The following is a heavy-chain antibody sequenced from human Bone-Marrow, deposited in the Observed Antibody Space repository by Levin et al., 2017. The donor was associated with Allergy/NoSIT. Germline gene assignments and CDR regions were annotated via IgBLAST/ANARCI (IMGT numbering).Heavy chain of an antibody. CDR1: GGSIGSYY. V-gene: IGHV4-59*01. CDR3: ARGAGNYLGTKLDY. D-gene: IGHD1-7*01. Sequence: RTSETLSLTCTISGGSIGSYYWSWIRQSPGKGLEWIGYIHYSGTTNYNPSLQSRLTVSMDTSKNQFSLHLNSVTAADTAVYFCARGAGNYLGTKLDYWGQGVLVPVSS. CDR2: IHYSGTT. J-gene: IGHJ4*02.